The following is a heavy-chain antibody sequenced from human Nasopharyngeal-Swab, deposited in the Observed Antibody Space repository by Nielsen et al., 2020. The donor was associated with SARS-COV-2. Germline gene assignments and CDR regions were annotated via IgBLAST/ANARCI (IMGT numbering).Heavy chain of an antibody. Sequence: SETLSLTCAVSGGPFRGYYWSWIRQSPGKGLEWIGDINHSGNTNYNPSLKSRIAISVDTSKTQFSLKLNSVTAADTAVYYCARFYFGSGSARSPDYWGQGTLVTVSS. CDR3: ARFYFGSGSARSPDY. J-gene: IGHJ4*02. CDR1: GGPFRGYY. D-gene: IGHD3-10*01. V-gene: IGHV4-34*01. CDR2: INHSGNT.